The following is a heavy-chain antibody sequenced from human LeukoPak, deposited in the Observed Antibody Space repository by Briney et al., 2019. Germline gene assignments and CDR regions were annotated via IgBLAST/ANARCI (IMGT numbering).Heavy chain of an antibody. J-gene: IGHJ4*02. V-gene: IGHV1-8*01. CDR3: AREGLDY. Sequence: GASVKVSCKASGYTFTNYDINWVRQATGQGLELMGYKNPNSGNSAYAQKFQGRVTITTDASITTAYMELSGLRSEDTALYYCAREGLDYWGQGTLVTVSS. CDR2: KNPNSGNS. CDR1: GYTFTNYD.